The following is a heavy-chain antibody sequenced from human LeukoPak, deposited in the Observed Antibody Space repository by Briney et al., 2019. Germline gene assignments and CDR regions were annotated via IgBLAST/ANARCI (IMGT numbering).Heavy chain of an antibody. CDR1: GGSISSYY. CDR2: IYTSGST. V-gene: IGHV4-4*07. Sequence: SETLSLTCTVSGGSISSYYWSWIRQPAGKGLEWIWRIYTSGSTNYNPSLKSRVTMSVDTSKNQFSLKLSSVTAADTALYYCARESQSIAARRFDYWGQGTLVTVSS. CDR3: ARESQSIAARRFDY. J-gene: IGHJ4*02. D-gene: IGHD6-6*01.